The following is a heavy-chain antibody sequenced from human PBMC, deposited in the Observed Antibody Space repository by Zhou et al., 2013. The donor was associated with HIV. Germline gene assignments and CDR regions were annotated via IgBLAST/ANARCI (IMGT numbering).Heavy chain of an antibody. J-gene: IGHJ4*02. D-gene: IGHD6-13*01. CDR1: GGTFSSYA. CDR2: IIPIFGTA. CDR3: ARVVQYSSSWYFGY. Sequence: QVQLVQSGAEVKKPGSSVKVSCKASGGTFSSYAISWVRQAPGQGLEWMGGIIPIFGTANYAQKFQGRVTITTDESTSTAYMELSSLRSEDTAVYYCARVVQYSSSWYFGYWGQGTLVTVSS. V-gene: IGHV1-69*05.